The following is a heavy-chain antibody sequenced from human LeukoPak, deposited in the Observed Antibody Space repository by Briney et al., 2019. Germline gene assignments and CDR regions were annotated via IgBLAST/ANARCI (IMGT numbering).Heavy chain of an antibody. CDR3: ARDRTTGYGMDV. CDR2: IYYSGST. J-gene: IGHJ6*02. Sequence: TQTLSLTCTVSGGSISSGGYYWRWLRQHPGKGLEWIGYIYYSGSTYYNPSLKSRVTISVDTSKNQFSLKLSSVTAADTAVYYCARDRTTGYGMDVWGQGTTVTVSS. V-gene: IGHV4-31*03. D-gene: IGHD4-11*01. CDR1: GGSISSGGYY.